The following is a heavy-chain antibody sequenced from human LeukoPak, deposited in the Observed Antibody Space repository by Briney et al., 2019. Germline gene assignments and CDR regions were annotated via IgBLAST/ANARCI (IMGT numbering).Heavy chain of an antibody. CDR3: AGPSRGGYYYYYMDV. V-gene: IGHV4-61*02. CDR1: GGSISSGSYY. D-gene: IGHD3-10*01. Sequence: SQTLSLTCTVSGGSISSGSYYWRWIRQPAGKGLEWIGRIYTSGSTNYNPSLKSRVTISVDTSKNQFSLKLSSVTAADTAVYYCAGPSRGGYYYYYMDVWGKGTTVTISS. J-gene: IGHJ6*03. CDR2: IYTSGST.